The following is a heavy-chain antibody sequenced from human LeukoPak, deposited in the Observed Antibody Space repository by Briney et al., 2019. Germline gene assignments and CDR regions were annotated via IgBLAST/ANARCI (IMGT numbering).Heavy chain of an antibody. CDR1: GYAFTGYY. CDR2: INPNSGGT. J-gene: IGHJ4*02. Sequence: ASVTVSCKASGYAFTGYYMHWVRQAPGQGLEWMGWINPNSGGTNYAQKFQGRVTMTRDTSISTAYMELSRLRPDDTAVYYCARGAYYYDSSGSNFGGYWGQGTLVTVSS. CDR3: ARGAYYYDSSGSNFGGY. V-gene: IGHV1-2*02. D-gene: IGHD3-22*01.